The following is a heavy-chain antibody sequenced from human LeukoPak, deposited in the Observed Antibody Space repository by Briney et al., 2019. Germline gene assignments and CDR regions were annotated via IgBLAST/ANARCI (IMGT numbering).Heavy chain of an antibody. CDR3: ARDQRGYGMDV. D-gene: IGHD3-10*01. CDR2: ISYSGVVK. Sequence: GGSLRLSCTASGYTFSDYSMHWVRQAPGKGLEWVSVISYSGVVKFYADSVKGRFTISRDNSKNTLYLQMNSLRDEDTAVYYCARDQRGYGMDVWGQGTTVTVSS. V-gene: IGHV3-33*08. J-gene: IGHJ6*02. CDR1: GYTFSDYS.